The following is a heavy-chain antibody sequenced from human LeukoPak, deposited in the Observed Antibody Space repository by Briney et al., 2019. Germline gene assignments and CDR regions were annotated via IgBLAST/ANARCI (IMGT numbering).Heavy chain of an antibody. V-gene: IGHV4-30-2*01. D-gene: IGHD6-6*01. CDR2: IYHSGST. Sequence: SETLSLTCTASGGSISSGGYYWSWIRQPPGKGLEWIGYIYHSGSTYYNSSLKSRVTISVDRSKNQFSLKLSSVTAADTAVYYCARGIAARLYYFDYWGQGTLVTVSS. J-gene: IGHJ4*02. CDR1: GGSISSGGYY. CDR3: ARGIAARLYYFDY.